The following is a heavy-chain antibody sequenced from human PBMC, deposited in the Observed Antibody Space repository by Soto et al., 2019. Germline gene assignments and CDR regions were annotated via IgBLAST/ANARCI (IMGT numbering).Heavy chain of an antibody. V-gene: IGHV5-51*01. CDR1: GYTFSNFW. D-gene: IGHD6-13*01. CDR2: IYPGDHET. CDR3: ARSPRSSPYFDS. J-gene: IGHJ4*02. Sequence: GESLKISCQCSGYTFSNFWIGWVRQLPGKGLEWMGIIYPGDHETRYSPSFHGKVTISADKSLNTAYLQWNSLEASDTAFYFCARSPRSSPYFDSWGQGALVTVSS.